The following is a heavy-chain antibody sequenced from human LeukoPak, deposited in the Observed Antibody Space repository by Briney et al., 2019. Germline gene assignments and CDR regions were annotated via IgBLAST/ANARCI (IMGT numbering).Heavy chain of an antibody. V-gene: IGHV3-21*01. Sequence: GGSLRPSCAAAGFTFGSYSMKWVRQVAGEWRGWVSSISSGSTYRYYAASVRGQFTISRDNAENSLYLQMTSLRAEDTAVYYCARENTYYSDVSGYHDGPIDYWGQGTLVTVSS. J-gene: IGHJ4*02. CDR2: ISSGSTYR. CDR3: ARENTYYSDVSGYHDGPIDY. D-gene: IGHD3-22*01. CDR1: GFTFGSYS.